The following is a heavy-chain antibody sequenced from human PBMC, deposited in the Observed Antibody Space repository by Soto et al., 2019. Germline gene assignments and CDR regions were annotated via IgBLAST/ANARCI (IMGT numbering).Heavy chain of an antibody. V-gene: IGHV5-51*01. Sequence: PGESLKISCKGSGYSFTSYWIGWVRQMPGKGLEWMGIIYPGDSDTRYSPSFQGQVTISADKSISTAYLQWSSLKASGTAMYYCARHTASSSSGRWFDPWGQGTLVTVSS. J-gene: IGHJ5*02. CDR1: GYSFTSYW. CDR2: IYPGDSDT. CDR3: ARHTASSSSGRWFDP. D-gene: IGHD6-6*01.